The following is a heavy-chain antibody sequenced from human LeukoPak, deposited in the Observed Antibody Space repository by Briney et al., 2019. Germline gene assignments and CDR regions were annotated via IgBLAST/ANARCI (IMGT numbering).Heavy chain of an antibody. CDR3: AKDLYSNDWYNWFDP. Sequence: GESLRLSCEASGFTVSNTAMHWVRQAPGKGLEWVAMISYSGGETYYTDSVKGRFTVPRDISKNTLYLQMNGLRTEDTAIYYCAKDLYSNDWYNWFDPWGQGTLVTVTS. CDR1: GFTVSNTA. D-gene: IGHD6-19*01. CDR2: ISYSGGET. V-gene: IGHV3-30*18. J-gene: IGHJ5*02.